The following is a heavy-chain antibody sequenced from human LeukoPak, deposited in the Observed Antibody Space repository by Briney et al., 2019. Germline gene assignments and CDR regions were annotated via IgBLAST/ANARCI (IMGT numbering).Heavy chain of an antibody. D-gene: IGHD4/OR15-4a*01. CDR1: GNTFTVHY. V-gene: IGHV1-2*02. J-gene: IGHJ4*02. CDR2: IKPDSGAT. Sequence: GASLKVSCKASGNTFTVHYLHWLRQAPGQGLEWMGWIKPDSGATNFAQNFQGRVTMTSDTSINTAYMELSSLTSDDTAMYYCARDHDYGPDYWGQGTLVTVSA. CDR3: ARDHDYGPDY.